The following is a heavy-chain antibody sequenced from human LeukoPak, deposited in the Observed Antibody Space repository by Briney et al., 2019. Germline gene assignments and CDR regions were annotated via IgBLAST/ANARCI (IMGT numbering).Heavy chain of an antibody. V-gene: IGHV3-21*04. CDR3: ARGAGSGFYFYMDV. CDR2: ISSSSSYI. D-gene: IGHD3-10*01. J-gene: IGHJ6*03. CDR1: GFTFSSYS. Sequence: PGGSLRLSCAASGFTFSSYSMNWVRQAPGKGLEWVSSISSSSSYIYYADSVKGRFTISRDNAKNSLYLQMNSLRAEDTALYYCARGAGSGFYFYMDVWGTGTTVTVSS.